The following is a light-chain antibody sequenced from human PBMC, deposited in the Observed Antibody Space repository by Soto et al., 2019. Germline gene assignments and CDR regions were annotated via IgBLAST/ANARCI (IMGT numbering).Light chain of an antibody. CDR3: SSFTSSNTYV. Sequence: QSALTQPPSVSGSPGQSVAISCTGTSSDIGAYNRVSWYQQPPGTAPKLMIYDVNNRPSGVPDRFSGPKSGNTASLTISGLQADDEADYYCSSFTSSNTYVFGPGTKVTVL. V-gene: IGLV2-18*02. CDR1: SSDIGAYNR. CDR2: DVN. J-gene: IGLJ1*01.